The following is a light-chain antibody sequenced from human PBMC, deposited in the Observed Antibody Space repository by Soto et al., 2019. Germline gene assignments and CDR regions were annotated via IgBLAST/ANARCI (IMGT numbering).Light chain of an antibody. J-gene: IGLJ3*02. CDR1: SSDVGGYKY. V-gene: IGLV2-14*01. CDR2: EVS. CDR3: CSYAASSALWV. Sequence: QSVLTQPASVSGSHGQSITISCTGTSSDVGGYKYVSWYQQHPGKVPKLLIYEVSNRPSGVSNRFSGSKSGDTASLTISGLQAEDEANYYCCSYAASSALWVFGGGTKVTVL.